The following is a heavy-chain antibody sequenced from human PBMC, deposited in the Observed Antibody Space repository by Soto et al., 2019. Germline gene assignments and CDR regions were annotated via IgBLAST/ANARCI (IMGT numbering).Heavy chain of an antibody. Sequence: QVQLVQSGAEVKKPGASVKVSCXXXGXXFTSYGISWVRQAPGQGLEWMGWISAYNGNTNYAQKLQGRVTMTTDTSTSTAYMELRSLRSXXXXVXXXXXXXNDIDYWGQGTLVTVSS. CDR1: GXXFTSYG. V-gene: IGHV1-18*01. J-gene: IGHJ4*02. D-gene: IGHD1-1*01. CDR3: XXXXNDIDY. CDR2: ISAYNGNT.